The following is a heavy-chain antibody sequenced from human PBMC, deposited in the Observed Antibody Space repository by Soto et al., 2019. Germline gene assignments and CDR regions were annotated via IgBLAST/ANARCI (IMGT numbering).Heavy chain of an antibody. CDR3: AKALGIAVAGTWFDP. Sequence: GGSLRLSCAASGFTFSSYGMHWVRQAPGKGLEWVAVISYDGSNKYYADSVKGRFTISRDNSKNTLYLQMNSLRAEDTAVYYCAKALGIAVAGTWFDPWGQGTLVTAPQ. CDR1: GFTFSSYG. CDR2: ISYDGSNK. J-gene: IGHJ5*02. V-gene: IGHV3-30*18. D-gene: IGHD6-19*01.